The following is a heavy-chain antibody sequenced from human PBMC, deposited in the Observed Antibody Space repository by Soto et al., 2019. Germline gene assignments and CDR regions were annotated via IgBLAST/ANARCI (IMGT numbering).Heavy chain of an antibody. CDR3: ARGAECSGYSLKKFTWLDH. CDR2: IIPIFDSP. CDR1: VLSYRIYA. J-gene: IGHJ5*02. D-gene: IGHD6-25*01. Sequence: SVNVTCQASVLSYRIYALSWVRHAQRHRLEWMGGIIPIFDSPYYAQNFQGRVTIAADRSTSTVYMELSSLPPEDTAVYYCARGAECSGYSLKKFTWLDHWGQGTMVTVSS. V-gene: IGHV1-69*06.